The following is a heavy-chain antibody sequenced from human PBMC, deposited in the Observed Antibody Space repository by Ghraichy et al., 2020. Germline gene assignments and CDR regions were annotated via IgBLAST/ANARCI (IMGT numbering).Heavy chain of an antibody. CDR1: GGSFSGYH. CDR3: ARSRSGSYLFGY. V-gene: IGHV4-34*01. CDR2: INQSGST. Sequence: SQTLSLTCAVYGGSFSGYHWSWIRQPPEKGLEWIGEINQSGSTNYNPSLKSRVTISGDTSKNQFSLKVNFVTAADTAVYYCARSRSGSYLFGYWGQGTLVTVSS. D-gene: IGHD3-10*01. J-gene: IGHJ4*02.